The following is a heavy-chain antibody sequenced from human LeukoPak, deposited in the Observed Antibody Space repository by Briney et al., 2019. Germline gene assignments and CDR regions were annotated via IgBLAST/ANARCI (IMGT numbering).Heavy chain of an antibody. Sequence: PGGSLRLSCAASGFTFSSYAMSWVRQAPGKGLEWISTISGSSASTYYADSVKGRFTISRDNSKNTLYLQMNSLRAEDTAVYYCAKQPGSVVDSSGSLSRHWGQGTLVTVSS. J-gene: IGHJ4*02. V-gene: IGHV3-23*01. CDR3: AKQPGSVVDSSGSLSRH. D-gene: IGHD3-22*01. CDR2: ISGSSAST. CDR1: GFTFSSYA.